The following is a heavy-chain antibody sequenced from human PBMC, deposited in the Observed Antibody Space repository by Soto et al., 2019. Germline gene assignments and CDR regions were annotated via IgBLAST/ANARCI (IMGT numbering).Heavy chain of an antibody. CDR3: AGMVGRGVWGSYRPDAFDI. CDR1: GYTFTSYA. J-gene: IGHJ3*02. CDR2: INAGNGNT. Sequence: ASVKVSCKASGYTFTSYAMHWVRQAPGQRLEWMGWINAGNGNTKYSQKFQGRVTITRNTSASTAYMKLSSLRSEDTAVYNCAGMVGRGVWGSYRPDAFDIWGQVTMVTVAS. V-gene: IGHV1-3*01. D-gene: IGHD3-16*02.